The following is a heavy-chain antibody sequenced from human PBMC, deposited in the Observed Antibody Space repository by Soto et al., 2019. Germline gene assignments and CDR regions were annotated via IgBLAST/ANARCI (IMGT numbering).Heavy chain of an antibody. V-gene: IGHV3-30*18. J-gene: IGHJ4*02. Sequence: GGSLRLSCAASGFTFSSYGMHWVRQAPGKGLEWVAVISYDGTNKYYADSVKGRFTISRDNSKNTLYLHMNSLRAEDTAVYYCAKRNYGSEFDYWGQGTLVTVSS. CDR3: AKRNYGSEFDY. CDR2: ISYDGTNK. CDR1: GFTFSSYG. D-gene: IGHD3-10*01.